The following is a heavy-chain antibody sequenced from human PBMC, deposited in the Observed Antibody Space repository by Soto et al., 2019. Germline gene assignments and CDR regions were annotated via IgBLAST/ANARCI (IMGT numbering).Heavy chain of an antibody. CDR3: GKGRGTGDYGVNAVEL. D-gene: IGHD4-17*01. Sequence: EEQLLESGGGLVQRGGSLRLSCAASGFTFSVFAMSWVRQAPGKGLELVSTISGRGENTYYADSVKGRFTISRDNSKNTLKLQMKSLRGEDTGGYFFGKGRGTGDYGVNAVELWGQGTMVTVSS. CDR1: GFTFSVFA. CDR2: ISGRGENT. V-gene: IGHV3-23*01. J-gene: IGHJ3*01.